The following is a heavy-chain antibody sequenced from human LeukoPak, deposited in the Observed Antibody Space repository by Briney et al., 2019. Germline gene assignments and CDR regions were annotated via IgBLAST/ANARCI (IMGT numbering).Heavy chain of an antibody. J-gene: IGHJ3*02. CDR3: ARVVSGYLRLDAFDI. D-gene: IGHD3-22*01. CDR2: IYTSGST. V-gene: IGHV4-61*02. CDR1: GGSISSGSYS. Sequence: SETLSLTCTVSGGSISSGSYSWSWIRQPAGKGLEWIGRIYTSGSTNYNPSLKSRVTISVDTSKNQFSLKLSSVTAADTAVYYCARVVSGYLRLDAFDIWGQGTMVTVSS.